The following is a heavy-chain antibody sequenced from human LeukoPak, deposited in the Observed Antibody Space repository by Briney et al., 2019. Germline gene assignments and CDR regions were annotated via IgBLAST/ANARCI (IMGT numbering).Heavy chain of an antibody. CDR3: ARERWELHWFDP. J-gene: IGHJ5*02. CDR1: GDSISSTH. V-gene: IGHV4-4*07. Sequence: SETLSLTCTVSGDSISSTHWSWIRQPAGKGLEWIGRIYTSGSTNYNPSLKSRVTISVDTSKNQFSLKLSSVTAADTAVYYCARERWELHWFDPWGQGTLVTVSS. D-gene: IGHD1-26*01. CDR2: IYTSGST.